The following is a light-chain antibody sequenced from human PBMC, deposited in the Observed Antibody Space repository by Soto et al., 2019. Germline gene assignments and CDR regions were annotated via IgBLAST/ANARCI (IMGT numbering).Light chain of an antibody. CDR3: QQYNNWPAIT. CDR2: GAS. Sequence: EIMITQSPAPPSLSPGERATLSCRASQSVRSNLGWYQQKPGQAPRLLIYGASTRATGIPARFSGSGSGTEFTLTISSLQSEDFAVYYCQQYNNWPAITFGQGTRLEI. J-gene: IGKJ5*01. CDR1: QSVRSN. V-gene: IGKV3D-15*01.